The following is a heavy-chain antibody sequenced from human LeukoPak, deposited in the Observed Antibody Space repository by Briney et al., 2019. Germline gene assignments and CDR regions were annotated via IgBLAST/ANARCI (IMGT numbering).Heavy chain of an antibody. CDR1: GYTFTGYY. Sequence: ASVKVSCKASGYTFTGYYMHWVRQAPGQGLEWMGIINPSGGSTSYAQKFQGRVTMTRDTSTSTVYMELSSLRSEDTAVYYCASGWSRYYFDYWGQGTLVTVSS. V-gene: IGHV1-46*01. CDR3: ASGWSRYYFDY. CDR2: INPSGGST. D-gene: IGHD6-19*01. J-gene: IGHJ4*02.